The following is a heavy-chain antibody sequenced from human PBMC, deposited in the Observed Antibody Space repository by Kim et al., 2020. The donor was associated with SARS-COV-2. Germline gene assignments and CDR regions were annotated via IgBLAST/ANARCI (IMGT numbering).Heavy chain of an antibody. V-gene: IGHV3-13*04. D-gene: IGHD6-13*01. Sequence: GGSLRLSCAASGFTFSSYDMHWVRQATGKGLEWVSAIGTAGDTYYPGSVKGRFTISRENAKNSLYLQMNSLRAGDTAVYYCARGYIAAAGTFYYGMDVWGQGTTVTVSS. J-gene: IGHJ6*02. CDR3: ARGYIAAAGTFYYGMDV. CDR1: GFTFSSYD. CDR2: IGTAGDT.